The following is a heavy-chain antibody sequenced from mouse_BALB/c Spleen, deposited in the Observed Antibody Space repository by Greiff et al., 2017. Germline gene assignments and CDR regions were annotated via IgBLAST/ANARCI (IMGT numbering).Heavy chain of an antibody. Sequence: EVQLQQSGGGLVQPGGSMKLSCVASGFTFSSYWVSWVRQSPEKGLEWVAEIRLKSDNYATHYAESVKGKFTISRDDSKSRLYLQMNSLRAEDTGIYYCTANWEGYFDYWGQGTTLTVSS. D-gene: IGHD4-1*01. CDR2: IRLKSDNYAT. CDR3: TANWEGYFDY. V-gene: IGHV6-3*01. CDR1: GFTFSSYW. J-gene: IGHJ2*01.